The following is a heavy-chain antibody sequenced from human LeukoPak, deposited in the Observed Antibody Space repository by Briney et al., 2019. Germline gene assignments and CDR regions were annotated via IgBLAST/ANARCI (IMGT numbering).Heavy chain of an antibody. J-gene: IGHJ4*02. V-gene: IGHV4-30-2*03. CDR3: ARLCIAVAGTWIDY. CDR1: GGSISSGGYS. Sequence: SQTLSLTCAVSGGSISSGGYSWSWIRQPPGKGLEWIGSIYYSGSTYYNPSLKSRVTISVDTSKNQFSLKLSSVTAADTAVYYCARLCIAVAGTWIDYWGQGTLVTVSS. D-gene: IGHD6-19*01. CDR2: IYYSGST.